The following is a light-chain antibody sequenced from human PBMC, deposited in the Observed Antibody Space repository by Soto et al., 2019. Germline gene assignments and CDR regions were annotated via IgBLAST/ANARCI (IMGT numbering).Light chain of an antibody. V-gene: IGLV2-14*01. J-gene: IGLJ2*01. Sequence: QSALTQPASVSGSPGQSITISCTGTSSAVGAYNYVSWYQQHPGKAPKLMIFEVSDRSSGVSNRFSSSKSGNTASLTISGLQAEDEADYYCSSYTSSNTLVFGGGTKVTVL. CDR2: EVS. CDR3: SSYTSSNTLV. CDR1: SSAVGAYNY.